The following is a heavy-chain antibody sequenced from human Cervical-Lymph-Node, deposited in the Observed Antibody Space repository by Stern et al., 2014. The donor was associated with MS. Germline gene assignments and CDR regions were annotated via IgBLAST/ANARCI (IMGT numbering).Heavy chain of an antibody. CDR1: GFTFSSYW. J-gene: IGHJ4*02. V-gene: IGHV3-7*04. Sequence: EVQLVESGGGLVQPGGSLRLSCAASGFTFSSYWMNWVRPAPGKGLAWVANIHKDGSEKYYVDSVRGRFSISRDNAKNSLYLQMNNLRVDDTAIYYCARGRLGRWGQGTLVTVSS. CDR3: ARGRLGR. CDR2: IHKDGSEK.